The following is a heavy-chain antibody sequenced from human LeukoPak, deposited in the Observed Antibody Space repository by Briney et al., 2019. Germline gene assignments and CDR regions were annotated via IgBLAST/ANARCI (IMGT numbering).Heavy chain of an antibody. CDR1: GGSFSSYY. J-gene: IGHJ4*02. D-gene: IGHD3-22*01. V-gene: IGHV4-34*01. Sequence: PSETLSLTCAVYGGSFSSYYWSWIRQPPGKGLEWIGEIYHSGDTNYNPSLRSRVTISVDTSKNQFSLKLSSVTAADTAVYYCARRRSMYYYDSSGPWGYFDYWGQGTLVTVSS. CDR3: ARRRSMYYYDSSGPWGYFDY. CDR2: IYHSGDT.